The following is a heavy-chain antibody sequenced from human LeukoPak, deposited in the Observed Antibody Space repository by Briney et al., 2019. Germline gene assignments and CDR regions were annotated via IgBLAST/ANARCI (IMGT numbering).Heavy chain of an antibody. CDR1: GFTFSSYW. J-gene: IGHJ4*02. D-gene: IGHD6-13*01. V-gene: IGHV3-7*04. CDR3: ATDGIAAATDY. Sequence: GGSLRLSCAASGFTFSSYWMSWVRQAPGKGLEWVANIKQDGSEKYYVDSVKGRFTISRDNAKNSLYLQMNSLRAEDTAVYYCATDGIAAATDYWGQGTLATVSS. CDR2: IKQDGSEK.